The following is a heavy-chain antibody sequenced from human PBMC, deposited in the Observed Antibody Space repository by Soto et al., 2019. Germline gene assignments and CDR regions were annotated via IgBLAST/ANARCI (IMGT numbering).Heavy chain of an antibody. V-gene: IGHV1-18*01. CDR2: NSGSSDNA. Sequence: QVQLVQSGAEVKNPGASVKVSCKTSGYTFTKYGVGWVRQAPGQGLEWMGWNSGSSDNAKYAEKAQGRITLTTATSTSTAYIELRSLRTDDTAVYYCAREMAGVGGEDDYWGQGTLVTVSS. D-gene: IGHD3-16*01. J-gene: IGHJ4*02. CDR3: AREMAGVGGEDDY. CDR1: GYTFTKYG.